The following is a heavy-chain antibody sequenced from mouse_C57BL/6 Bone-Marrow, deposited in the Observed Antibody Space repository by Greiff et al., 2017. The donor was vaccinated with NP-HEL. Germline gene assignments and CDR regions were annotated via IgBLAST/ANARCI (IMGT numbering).Heavy chain of an antibody. D-gene: IGHD2-9*01. Sequence: QVQLQQPGAELVRPGTSVKLSCKASGYTFTSYWMHWVKQRPGQGLEWIGVIDPSDSYTNYNQKFKGKATLTVDTSSSTAYMQLSSLTSEDSAVYYCARSPTMVRAWFAYWGKGTLVTVSA. J-gene: IGHJ3*01. CDR3: ARSPTMVRAWFAY. CDR1: GYTFTSYW. CDR2: IDPSDSYT. V-gene: IGHV1-59*01.